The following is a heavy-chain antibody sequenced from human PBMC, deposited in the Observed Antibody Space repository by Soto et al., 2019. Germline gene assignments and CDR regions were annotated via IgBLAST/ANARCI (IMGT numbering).Heavy chain of an antibody. Sequence: ASVKVSCKASGYTFTSYYMHWVRQAPGQGLEWMGIINPSGGSTSYAQKFQGRVTITRDTSTSTVYMELSSLRSEDTAVYYCARDLPARGVTMVRGDPWGQGTLVTVSS. D-gene: IGHD3-10*01. V-gene: IGHV1-46*01. CDR1: GYTFTSYY. CDR3: ARDLPARGVTMVRGDP. CDR2: INPSGGST. J-gene: IGHJ5*02.